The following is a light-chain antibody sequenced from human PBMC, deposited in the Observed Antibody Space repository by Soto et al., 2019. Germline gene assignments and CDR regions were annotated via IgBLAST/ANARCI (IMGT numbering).Light chain of an antibody. J-gene: IGLJ3*02. CDR3: SSYTSGSTWV. V-gene: IGLV2-14*01. CDR1: SSDVGGYNY. Sequence: QSVLTQPASVSGSPGQSITISCTGTSSDVGGYNYVSWYQQHPGKAPKLMIYEVSNRPSGVSNRFSGSKSGNTASLTISGLQAEDEADYYCSSYTSGSTWVFGGGTKVTV. CDR2: EVS.